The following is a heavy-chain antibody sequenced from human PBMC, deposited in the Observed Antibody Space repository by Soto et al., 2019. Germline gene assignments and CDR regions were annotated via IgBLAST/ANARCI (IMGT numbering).Heavy chain of an antibody. V-gene: IGHV3-23*01. CDR2: ISGSGGST. J-gene: IGHJ4*02. Sequence: GGSLRLSCAASGFTFSSYAMSWVRQAPGKGLEWVSAISGSGGSTYYADSVKGRFTISRDNSKNTLYLQMNSLRAEDTAVYYCAKTAGFVDSSSWTKYYFDYWGQGTLVTVSS. CDR1: GFTFSSYA. CDR3: AKTAGFVDSSSWTKYYFDY. D-gene: IGHD6-13*01.